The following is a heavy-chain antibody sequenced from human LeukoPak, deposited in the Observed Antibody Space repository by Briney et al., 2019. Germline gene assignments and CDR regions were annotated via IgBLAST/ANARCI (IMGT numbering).Heavy chain of an antibody. J-gene: IGHJ4*02. Sequence: SESLCLPQTVSGGSLSVYYWSGIRHPPARGREGVVYVYYSGRTNYSPSLKSPVTISVDTSTQPCSLKLSSVTAADTGVYYCARAPRRGDSYGSYDYWGQGTLVTASS. CDR2: VYYSGRT. CDR3: ARAPRRGDSYGSYDY. CDR1: GGSLSVYY. D-gene: IGHD5-18*01. V-gene: IGHV4-59*01.